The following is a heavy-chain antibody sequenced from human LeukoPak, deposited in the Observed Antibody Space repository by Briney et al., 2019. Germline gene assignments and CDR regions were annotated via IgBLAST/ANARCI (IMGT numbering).Heavy chain of an antibody. CDR2: IIPIFGTA. CDR3: ARGGARILAERQLVSLGSWFDP. J-gene: IGHJ5*02. CDR1: GGTFSSYA. Sequence: ASVKVSCKASGGTFSSYAISWVRQAPRQGLEWMGGIIPIFGTANYAQKFQGRVTITTDESTSTAHMELSSLRSEDTAVYYCARGGARILAERQLVSLGSWFDPWGQGTLVTVSS. D-gene: IGHD3-10*01. V-gene: IGHV1-69*05.